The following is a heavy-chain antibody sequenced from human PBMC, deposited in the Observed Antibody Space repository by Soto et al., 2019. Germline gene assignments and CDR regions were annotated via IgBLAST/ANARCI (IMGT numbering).Heavy chain of an antibody. J-gene: IGHJ6*04. D-gene: IGHD3-10*01. CDR1: GYTFSNDG. CDR2: ISAYNGNT. Sequence: QVQLVQSGAEVRRPGASVKVSCKASGYTFSNDGINWVRQAPGQGLEWMGWISAYNGNTEYAQNFQGRVTMTTDTSTSTAYMELRSLTSDDTAVYSCARGGPTAADYYYGMDVWGLGTRVTVTS. CDR3: ARGGPTAADYYYGMDV. V-gene: IGHV1-18*01.